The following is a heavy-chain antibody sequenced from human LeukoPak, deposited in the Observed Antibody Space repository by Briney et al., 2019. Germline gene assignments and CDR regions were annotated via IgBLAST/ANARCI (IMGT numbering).Heavy chain of an antibody. CDR3: ARMREFDY. J-gene: IGHJ4*02. Sequence: GGSLRLSCAASGFTFSTYWMGWVRQAPGKGLEWVANIKHDGSEKYHVDSVKGRFTISRDNAKNSLYLQMNSLRAEDTAVYYCARMREFDYWGQGTLVTVSS. V-gene: IGHV3-7*01. CDR1: GFTFSTYW. CDR2: IKHDGSEK. D-gene: IGHD5-24*01.